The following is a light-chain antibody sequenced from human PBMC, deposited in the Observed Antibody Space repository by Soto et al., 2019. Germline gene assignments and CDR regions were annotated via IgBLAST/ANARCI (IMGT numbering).Light chain of an antibody. CDR2: TDD. CDR1: SFNIGSNT. V-gene: IGLV1-44*01. J-gene: IGLJ2*01. CDR3: AAWDDSLNGLL. Sequence: QSVLNQAPSASATPGQRVTIFCSGTSFNIGSNTVNWYQQLPGTAPKLLIHTDDERPSGVPHRFSGSKSGTSASLVISGLQSGDEADYYCAAWDDSLNGLLFGGGTKLTVL.